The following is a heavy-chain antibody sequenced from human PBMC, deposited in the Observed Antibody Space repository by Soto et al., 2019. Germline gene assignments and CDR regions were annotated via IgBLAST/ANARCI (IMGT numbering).Heavy chain of an antibody. Sequence: SETLSLTCAVYGGSFSGYYWSWIRQPPGKGLEWIGEINHSGSTNYNPSLKSRVTISVDTSKNQFSLKLSSVTAADTAVYYCARGKGSGSPLRDYYYGMDVWGQGTKVTVSS. CDR2: INHSGST. CDR3: ARGKGSGSPLRDYYYGMDV. V-gene: IGHV4-34*01. CDR1: GGSFSGYY. D-gene: IGHD3-10*01. J-gene: IGHJ6*02.